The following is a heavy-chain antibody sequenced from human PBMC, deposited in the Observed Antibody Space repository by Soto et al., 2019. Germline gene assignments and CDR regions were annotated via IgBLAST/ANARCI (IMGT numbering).Heavy chain of an antibody. CDR3: ARHRIAPRLDD. CDR2: IYYSGST. D-gene: IGHD2-21*01. J-gene: IGHJ4*02. V-gene: IGHV4-39*01. CDR1: CCSLLSSYFY. Sequence: PSGTPSPTRTVSCCSLLSSYFYLGWVRQPPGKGLEWIVTIYYSGSTYYNPSLKSRVTMSVDTSKNQLSLNLTSVTAADTAVYYCARHRIAPRLDDWGQGILVTVSS.